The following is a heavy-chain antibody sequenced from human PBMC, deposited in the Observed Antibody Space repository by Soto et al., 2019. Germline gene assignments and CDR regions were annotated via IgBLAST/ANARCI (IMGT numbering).Heavy chain of an antibody. CDR3: ARFRIIPNWFDP. Sequence: PSETLSLTCAVYGGSFSGYYWSWIRQPPGKGLEWIGEINHSGSTNYNPSLKSRVTISVDTSKNQFSLKLSSVTAADTAVYYCARFRIIPNWFDPWGQGTLVTVSS. J-gene: IGHJ5*02. CDR2: INHSGST. V-gene: IGHV4-34*01. CDR1: GGSFSGYY. D-gene: IGHD2-21*01.